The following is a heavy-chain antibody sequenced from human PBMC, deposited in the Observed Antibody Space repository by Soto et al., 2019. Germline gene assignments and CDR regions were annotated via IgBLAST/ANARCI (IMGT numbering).Heavy chain of an antibody. J-gene: IGHJ6*02. CDR1: GGSISSVGHY. CDR3: ARESGGYDSSTRYGLDV. D-gene: IGHD6-25*01. Sequence: QVQLQESGPGLVKPSQTLSLTCSVSGGSISSVGHYWTWIRQQPGKGLEWIGYIYYSGSTDYNPSLKSRVTISVDRSKNQFSLNLGSVTAADTAIYYCARESGGYDSSTRYGLDVWGQGTTVTVSS. V-gene: IGHV4-31*03. CDR2: IYYSGST.